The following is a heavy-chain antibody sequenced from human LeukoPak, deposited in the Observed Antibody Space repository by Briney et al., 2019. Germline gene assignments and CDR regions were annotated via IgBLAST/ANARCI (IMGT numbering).Heavy chain of an antibody. Sequence: SETLSLTCTVSGDSISNFYWSWVRQPPGKGLEWIGYIFYSGSTNYNPSLKSRVTISVDTSKNQFSLKLSSVTAADTAVYYCARGSITGTTGLDYWGQGTLVTVSS. V-gene: IGHV4-59*01. J-gene: IGHJ4*02. D-gene: IGHD1-7*01. CDR3: ARGSITGTTGLDY. CDR1: GDSISNFY. CDR2: IFYSGST.